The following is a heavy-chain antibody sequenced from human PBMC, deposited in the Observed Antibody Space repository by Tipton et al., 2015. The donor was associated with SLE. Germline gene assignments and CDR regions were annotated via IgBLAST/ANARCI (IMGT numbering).Heavy chain of an antibody. CDR2: IIPIFGTA. CDR3: ARGAVAGVPLYYYYGMDV. V-gene: IGHV1-69*05. D-gene: IGHD6-19*01. Sequence: QLVQSGAEVKKPGSSVKVSCKASGGTFSSYAISWVRQAPGQGLEWMGGIIPIFGTANYAQKFQGRVTITTDESTSTAYMELSSLRSEDTAVYYCARGAVAGVPLYYYYGMDVWGQGTTVTVSS. CDR1: GGTFSSYA. J-gene: IGHJ6*02.